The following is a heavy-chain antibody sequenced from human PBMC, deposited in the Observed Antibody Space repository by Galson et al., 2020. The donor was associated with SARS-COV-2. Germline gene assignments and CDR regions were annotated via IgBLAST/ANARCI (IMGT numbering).Heavy chain of an antibody. J-gene: IGHJ4*02. Sequence: GGSLRLSCAASGFTFSSYWMSWVRQAPGKGLEWVANIKQDGSETYYVDSVKGRFTISRDNAKNSLYLQMNSLRAEDTAVYYCARVRREGEGFWSGYLPSGDFDYWGQGTLVTVSS. CDR3: ARVRREGEGFWSGYLPSGDFDY. V-gene: IGHV3-7*03. D-gene: IGHD3-3*01. CDR1: GFTFSSYW. CDR2: IKQDGSET.